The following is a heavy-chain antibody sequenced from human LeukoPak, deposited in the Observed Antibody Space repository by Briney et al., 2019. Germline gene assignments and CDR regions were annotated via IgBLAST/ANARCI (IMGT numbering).Heavy chain of an antibody. CDR1: GFTFSSYA. CDR3: ANPLATGPSSLTDY. J-gene: IGHJ4*02. V-gene: IGHV3-23*01. CDR2: ISGSGGST. Sequence: GGSLRLSCAASGFTFSSYAMSWVRQAPGKGLEWVSAISGSGGSTYYADSVKGRFTISRDNSKNTLYLQMNSLRAEDTAVYYCANPLATGPSSLTDYWGQGTLVTVSS. D-gene: IGHD5-12*01.